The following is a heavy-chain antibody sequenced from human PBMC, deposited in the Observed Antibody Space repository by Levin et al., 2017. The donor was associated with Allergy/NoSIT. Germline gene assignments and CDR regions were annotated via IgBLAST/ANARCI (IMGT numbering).Heavy chain of an antibody. D-gene: IGHD3-10*01. J-gene: IGHJ4*02. CDR2: IWYDGSNK. CDR1: GFTFSSYG. V-gene: IGHV3-33*01. Sequence: LSLTCAASGFTFSSYGMHWVRQAPGKGLEWVAVIWYDGSNKYYADSVKGRFTISRDNSKNTLYLQMNSLRAEDTAVYYCARDYFARGSGSYYRGYFDYWGQGTLVTVSS. CDR3: ARDYFARGSGSYYRGYFDY.